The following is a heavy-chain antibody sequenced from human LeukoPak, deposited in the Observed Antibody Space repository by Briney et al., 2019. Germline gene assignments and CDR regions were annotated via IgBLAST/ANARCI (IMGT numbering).Heavy chain of an antibody. CDR1: GYTFTSYS. V-gene: IGHV1-18*01. D-gene: IGHD3-9*01. CDR3: ARDPGTYYDILTGYYTPYYFDH. Sequence: GASVKVSCKASGYTFTSYSIIWVRQAPGQGLEWMGWISTYNGDTDYAHNFQGRVTMSTDTSTSTAYMEVRSLRSDDTAVYYCARDPGTYYDILTGYYTPYYFDHWGQGTLVSVSS. CDR2: ISTYNGDT. J-gene: IGHJ4*02.